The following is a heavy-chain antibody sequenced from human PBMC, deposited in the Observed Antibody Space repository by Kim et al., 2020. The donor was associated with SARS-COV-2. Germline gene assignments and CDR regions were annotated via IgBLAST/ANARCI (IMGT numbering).Heavy chain of an antibody. D-gene: IGHD6-13*01. CDR3: ARAPPLEGSCWYAATYYYSYGMDV. V-gene: IGHV3-48*03. J-gene: IGHJ6*02. Sequence: GGSLRLSCAASGFTFSSYEMNWVRQAPGKGLEWVSYISSSGSTIYYADSVKGRFTISRDNAKNSLYLQMNSLRAEDTAVYYCARAPPLEGSCWYAATYYYSYGMDVWGQGTTVTVSS. CDR2: ISSSGSTI. CDR1: GFTFSSYE.